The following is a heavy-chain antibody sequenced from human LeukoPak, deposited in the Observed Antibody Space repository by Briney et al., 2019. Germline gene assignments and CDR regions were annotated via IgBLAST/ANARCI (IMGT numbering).Heavy chain of an antibody. CDR2: IWYDGSNT. CDR1: GFTFSSFG. D-gene: IGHD6-6*01. CDR3: ARSPYSSSHFDY. V-gene: IGHV3-33*01. J-gene: IGHJ4*02. Sequence: GGSLRLSCVASGFTFSSFGMHWVRQAPGKGLEWVALIWYDGSNTYYADSVKGRFTISRDDSKNTVYLQMNSLRVEDTAVYYCARSPYSSSHFDYWGQGTLVTVSS.